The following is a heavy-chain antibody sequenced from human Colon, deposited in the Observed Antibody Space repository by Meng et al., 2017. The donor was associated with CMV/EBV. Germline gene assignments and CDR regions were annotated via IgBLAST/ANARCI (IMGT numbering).Heavy chain of an antibody. Sequence: QINLKESCPTLVKPTQTLTLTCNCPGFSLSTSGVGVGWIRQPPGKALEWLALIYWDDDKRYSPSLKSRLTITKDTSKNQVVLTMTYMDPVDTATYYCAHRMGRIAARVFDYWGQGTLVTVSS. D-gene: IGHD6-6*01. CDR1: GFSLSTSGVG. CDR3: AHRMGRIAARVFDY. V-gene: IGHV2-5*02. J-gene: IGHJ4*02. CDR2: IYWDDDK.